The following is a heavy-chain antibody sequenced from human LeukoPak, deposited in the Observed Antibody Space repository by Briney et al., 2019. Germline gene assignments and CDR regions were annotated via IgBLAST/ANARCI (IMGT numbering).Heavy chain of an antibody. D-gene: IGHD3-10*01. CDR3: ARGGTDKLPWFGELLSRAIDY. V-gene: IGHV3-48*03. Sequence: GGSLRLSCAASAFTFSSYEMNWVRQAPGKGLEWVSYISSSGSTKHYADSVKGRFTISRDNAKNSLYLQMNSLRAEDTAVYYCARGGTDKLPWFGELLSRAIDYWGQGTLVTVSS. CDR2: ISSSGSTK. J-gene: IGHJ4*02. CDR1: AFTFSSYE.